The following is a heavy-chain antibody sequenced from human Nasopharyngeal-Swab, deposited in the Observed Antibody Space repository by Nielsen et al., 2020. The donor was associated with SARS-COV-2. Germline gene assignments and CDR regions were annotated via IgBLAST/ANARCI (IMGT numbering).Heavy chain of an antibody. V-gene: IGHV3-11*06. CDR2: ISSSSSYT. CDR1: GFTFSDYY. Sequence: LKISCAASGFTFSDYYMSWIRQAPGKGLEWVSYISSSSSYTDYADSVKGRFTISRDNAKNSLYLQMNSLRAGDTGVYYCARGGSSFPFDYWGPGTLVTVSS. J-gene: IGHJ4*02. CDR3: ARGGSSFPFDY. D-gene: IGHD6-13*01.